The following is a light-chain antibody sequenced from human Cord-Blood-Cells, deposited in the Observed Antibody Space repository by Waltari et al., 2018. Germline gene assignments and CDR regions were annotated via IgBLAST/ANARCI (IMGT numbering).Light chain of an antibody. V-gene: IGKV1-5*03. J-gene: IGKJ1*01. CDR2: KAS. CDR3: QQYNSYSPQ. CDR1: QSISSW. Sequence: DIQMTQSPSTLSASVVDRVTITCRASQSISSWLAWYQQKPGKAPKLLIYKASSLESGVPSRFSGSGSGTEFTLTISSLQPDDFATYYCQQYNSYSPQFGQGTKVEIK.